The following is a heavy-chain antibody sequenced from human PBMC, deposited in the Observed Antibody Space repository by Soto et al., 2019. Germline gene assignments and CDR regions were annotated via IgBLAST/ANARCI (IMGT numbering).Heavy chain of an antibody. J-gene: IGHJ4*02. D-gene: IGHD3-16*01. V-gene: IGHV3-48*03. CDR3: ASPTPYGRYFDY. CDR1: GFTFSSYE. CDR2: ISSSGSTL. Sequence: GGSLRLSCAASGFTFSSYEMNWVRQAPGKGLEWVSYISSSGSTLYYADSVKGRFTISRDNAKNSLYLQMNSLRAEDTAAYYCASPTPYGRYFDYWGQGTLVTVSS.